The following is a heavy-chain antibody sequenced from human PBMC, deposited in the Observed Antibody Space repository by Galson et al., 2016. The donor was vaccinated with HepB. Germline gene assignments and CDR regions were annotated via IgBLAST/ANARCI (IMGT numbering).Heavy chain of an antibody. CDR3: AREAIAAAGTHDAFDI. J-gene: IGHJ3*02. CDR2: IYSGGST. V-gene: IGHV3-53*01. CDR1: GFSVSSIY. Sequence: SLRLSCAASGFSVSSIYIIWVRQAPGKGLEWVSAIYSGGSTYYADAVKGHFTVSRDNPKNTVYLQMNSLRAEDTAVYYCAREAIAAAGTHDAFDIWGQGTMVTVCS. D-gene: IGHD6-13*01.